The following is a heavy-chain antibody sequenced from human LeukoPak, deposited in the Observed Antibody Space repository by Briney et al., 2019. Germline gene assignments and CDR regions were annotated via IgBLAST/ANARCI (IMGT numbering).Heavy chain of an antibody. CDR2: ISYDGSNK. CDR3: ARRFYGSSWPYYYYGMDV. Sequence: GGCLRLSCAASGYTFSSYAEHWVRKAPGKGLEWVAVISYDGSNKYYADSVKGRFTISRDNSKNTLYLQMNSLRAEDTAVYYCARRFYGSSWPYYYYGMDVWGQGTTVTVSS. D-gene: IGHD6-13*01. V-gene: IGHV3-30-3*01. J-gene: IGHJ6*02. CDR1: GYTFSSYA.